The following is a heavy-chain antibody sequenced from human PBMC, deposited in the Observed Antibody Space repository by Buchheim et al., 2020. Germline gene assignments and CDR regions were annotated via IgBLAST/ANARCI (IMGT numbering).Heavy chain of an antibody. CDR3: ARDFSGWSRDY. CDR2: VGSVHNT. Sequence: DVQLVESGGGLIMPGGSLPLSCVTPGSSFSPFGMTWVRQAPGKGLEWVATVGSVHNTFYADLWEGRFTVSRDNARTSVYLQLNSLRAEDTAVYFCARDFSGWSRDYWGQGTL. CDR1: GSSFSPFG. D-gene: IGHD6-19*01. J-gene: IGHJ4*02. V-gene: IGHV3-21*01.